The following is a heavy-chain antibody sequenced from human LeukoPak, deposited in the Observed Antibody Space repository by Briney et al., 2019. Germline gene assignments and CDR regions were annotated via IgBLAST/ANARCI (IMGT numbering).Heavy chain of an antibody. Sequence: SETLSLTCTVSGGSISSYYWSWIRQPPGKGLGWIGYIYYSGSTNYNPSLKSRVTISVDTSKNQFSLKLSSVTAADTAVYYCARVYCSSTSCFGNDAFDIWGQGTMVTVSS. J-gene: IGHJ3*02. CDR1: GGSISSYY. CDR2: IYYSGST. V-gene: IGHV4-59*01. CDR3: ARVYCSSTSCFGNDAFDI. D-gene: IGHD2-2*01.